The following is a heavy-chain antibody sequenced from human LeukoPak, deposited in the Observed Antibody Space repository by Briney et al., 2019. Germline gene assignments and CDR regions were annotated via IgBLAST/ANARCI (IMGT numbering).Heavy chain of an antibody. CDR2: IGYSTGDT. J-gene: IGHJ4*02. Sequence: GGSLRLSCAASGFTVSSYAMTWVRQAPGKGLEWVSAIGYSTGDTYYADSVKGRFTIPRDNSMHTLYLQMSSLRTDDTALYYWAKADDGHHHGVDHWGQGTLVTVSS. D-gene: IGHD4-17*01. V-gene: IGHV3-23*01. CDR3: AKADDGHHHGVDH. CDR1: GFTVSSYA.